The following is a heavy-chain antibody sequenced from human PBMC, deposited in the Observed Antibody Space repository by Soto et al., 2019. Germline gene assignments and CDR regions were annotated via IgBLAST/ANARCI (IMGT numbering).Heavy chain of an antibody. CDR1: GGSFSGYY. V-gene: IGHV4-34*01. CDR2: INHSGST. D-gene: IGHD3-10*01. J-gene: IGHJ6*02. CDR3: ATGRRIAYYYGSGSYGMDV. Sequence: ASETLSLTCAVYGGSFSGYYWSWIRQPPGKGLEWIGEINHSGSTNYNPSPKSRVTISVDTSKNQFSLKLSSVTAADTAVYYCATGRRIAYYYGSGSYGMDVWGQGTTVTVSS.